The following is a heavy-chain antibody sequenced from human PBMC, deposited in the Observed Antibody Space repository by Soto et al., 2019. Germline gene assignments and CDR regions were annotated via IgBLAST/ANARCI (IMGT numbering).Heavy chain of an antibody. J-gene: IGHJ4*02. D-gene: IGHD2-21*02. V-gene: IGHV3-30*18. CDR2: ISYDGSNK. CDR3: SKLGAKVTTGI. Sequence: QVQLVESGGGVVQPGRSLRLSCAASGFTFSSYGMHWVRQAPGKGLEWVAVISYDGSNKYYADSVKGRFTISRDNSKNTLYLQMNSLRAEDTAVYYCSKLGAKVTTGIWGQGTLVTVSS. CDR1: GFTFSSYG.